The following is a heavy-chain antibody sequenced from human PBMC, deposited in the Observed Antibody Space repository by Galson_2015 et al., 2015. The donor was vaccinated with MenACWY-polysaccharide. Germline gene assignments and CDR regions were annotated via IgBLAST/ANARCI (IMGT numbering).Heavy chain of an antibody. D-gene: IGHD1-1*01. V-gene: IGHV4-59*01. CDR3: ARGRGQLPLQFDY. CDR1: GGSISTYY. CDR2: IYYTGST. Sequence: ETLSLTCTVSGGSISTYYWNWIRQPPGKGLEWVGYIYYTGSTNYNPSFNSRVTISLDTSQNQYSLKLKSVTAADTAVYYCARGRGQLPLQFDYWGQGVLVTVSS. J-gene: IGHJ4*02.